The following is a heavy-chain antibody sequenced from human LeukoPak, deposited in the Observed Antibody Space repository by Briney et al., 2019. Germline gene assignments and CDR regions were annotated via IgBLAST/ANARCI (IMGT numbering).Heavy chain of an antibody. CDR3: TRVRGYSYGYGDY. J-gene: IGHJ4*02. V-gene: IGHV3-49*04. Sequence: GGSLRLSCTASGLTFGDYAMSWVRQAPGKGLEWVGFIRSKAYGGTTEYAASVKGRFSISRDDSKSIAYLQMNSLKTEDTAVYYCTRVRGYSYGYGDYWGQGTLVTVSS. CDR1: GLTFGDYA. D-gene: IGHD5-18*01. CDR2: IRSKAYGGTT.